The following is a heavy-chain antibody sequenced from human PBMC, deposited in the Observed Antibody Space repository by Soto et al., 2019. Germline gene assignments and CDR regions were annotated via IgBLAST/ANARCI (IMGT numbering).Heavy chain of an antibody. D-gene: IGHD6-13*01. CDR3: ATERPNSSSWFLYFDY. CDR1: GGTFSSYA. CDR2: FDPEDGET. Sequence: ASVKVSCKASGGTFSSYAISWVRQAPGKGLEWMGGFDPEDGETIYAQKFQGRVTMTEDTSTDTAYMELSSLRSEDTAVYYCATERPNSSSWFLYFDYWGQGTLVTVSS. J-gene: IGHJ4*02. V-gene: IGHV1-24*01.